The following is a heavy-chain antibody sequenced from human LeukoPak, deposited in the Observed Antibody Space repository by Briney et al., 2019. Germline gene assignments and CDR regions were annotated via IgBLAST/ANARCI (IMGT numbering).Heavy chain of an antibody. CDR1: GLTFRTSD. V-gene: IGHV3-30*02. CDR2: IQYDGSRE. Sequence: GGSLRLSCAASGLTFRTSDMHWVRQAPGKGLEWVSFIQYDGSRENYSDSVKDRFSISRDNARNTLYLQMYSLSPDDTAVYYCAKDLFFWGQGTVVTVSS. D-gene: IGHD2-21*01. CDR3: AKDLFF. J-gene: IGHJ3*01.